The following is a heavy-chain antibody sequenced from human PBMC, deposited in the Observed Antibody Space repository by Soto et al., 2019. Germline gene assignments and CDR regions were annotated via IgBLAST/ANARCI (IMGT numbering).Heavy chain of an antibody. CDR2: IYTGGST. Sequence: EVQLMESGGGLVQPGGSLRLSCAASGFTVSSHYMSWVRQAPGKGLEWVSLIYTGGSTYSADSVRGRFTISRDNSENTLWLQMSSLRAEDTAVYYCARHRDYGGNLDYWGQGTLVTVSS. CDR1: GFTVSSHY. CDR3: ARHRDYGGNLDY. J-gene: IGHJ4*02. D-gene: IGHD4-17*01. V-gene: IGHV3-66*04.